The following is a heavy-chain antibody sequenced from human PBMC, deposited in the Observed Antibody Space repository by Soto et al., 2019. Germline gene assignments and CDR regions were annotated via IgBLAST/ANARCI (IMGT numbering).Heavy chain of an antibody. Sequence: PSETLSLTCTFSVFSISSYYWSWILQPSVKGLEWVGRIYTSGSTNYNPSLKSRVTMSVDTYKNQFSLKLSSVTAADTAVYYCARDGVTMVRGVKKWLEQWGKGTMVNVSS. CDR3: ARDGVTMVRGVKKWLEQ. D-gene: IGHD3-10*01. V-gene: IGHV4-4*07. CDR1: VFSISSYY. J-gene: IGHJ4*02. CDR2: IYTSGST.